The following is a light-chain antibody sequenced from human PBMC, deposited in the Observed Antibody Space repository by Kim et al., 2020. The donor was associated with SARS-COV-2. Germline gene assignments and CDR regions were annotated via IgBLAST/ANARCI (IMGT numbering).Light chain of an antibody. CDR3: QQYDNLPLT. Sequence: ASVGDRVTITCQASQGIADYLSWFQQKPGKAPKLLIYDSSVLEMGVPSRFSGRGSGTDFTLTISNRQPEDIATYYCQQYDNLPLTIGGGTKVDIK. CDR2: DSS. CDR1: QGIADY. V-gene: IGKV1-33*01. J-gene: IGKJ4*01.